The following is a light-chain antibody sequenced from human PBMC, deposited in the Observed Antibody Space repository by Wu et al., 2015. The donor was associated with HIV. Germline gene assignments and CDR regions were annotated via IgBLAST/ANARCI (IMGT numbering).Light chain of an antibody. CDR2: SAS. CDR3: QQRSNWPQ. CDR1: QTIARSH. V-gene: IGKV3D-20*02. J-gene: IGKJ1*01. Sequence: EFVLTQSPGTLSLSPGERATLSCKASQTIARSHLAWYQQKPGQPPRLLIYSASSRAPGIPDRFSGSGSRTDFTLTISRLEPEDFAVHYCQQRSNWPQFGQGTKVEIK.